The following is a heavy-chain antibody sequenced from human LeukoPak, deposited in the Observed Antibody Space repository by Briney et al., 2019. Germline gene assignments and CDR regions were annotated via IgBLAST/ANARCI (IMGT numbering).Heavy chain of an antibody. V-gene: IGHV4-30-4*01. CDR3: ARAMSMMHRVGYHLAF. J-gene: IGHJ4*02. CDR1: GDIIGNGDYF. D-gene: IGHD1-26*01. Sequence: SETLSLTCTVSGDIIGNGDYFWTWIRQPPGKGLEWIGYIYYTGRTSYSPSLKSRVSISADTSKNQFFLQLTSVTAADTAVYYCARAMSMMHRVGYHLAFWGQGNPVTVSS. CDR2: IYYTGRT.